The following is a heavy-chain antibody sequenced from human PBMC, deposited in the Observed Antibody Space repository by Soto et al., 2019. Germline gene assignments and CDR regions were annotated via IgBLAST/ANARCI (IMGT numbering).Heavy chain of an antibody. J-gene: IGHJ3*02. CDR2: IYPGDSET. CDR1: GYSFTKYW. V-gene: IGHV5-51*01. CDR3: AKGSNYFDNSHYPIVGAFHI. Sequence: EVQLVQSGAEVRKPGESLKISCEASGYSFTKYWIGWVRQTPGKGLQWMGFIYPGDSETRYSPSFRGQVTFSVDKSINTAYLQWSSLKASDTAMIYCAKGSNYFDNSHYPIVGAFHIWGHGTMVTVSS. D-gene: IGHD3-22*01.